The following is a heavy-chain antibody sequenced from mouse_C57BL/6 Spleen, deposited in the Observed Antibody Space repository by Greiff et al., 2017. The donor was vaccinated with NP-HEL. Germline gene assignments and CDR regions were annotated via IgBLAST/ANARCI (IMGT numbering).Heavy chain of an antibody. V-gene: IGHV5-4*01. Sequence: EVQLQESGGGLVKPGGSLKLSCAASGFTFSSYAMSWVRQTPEKRLEWVATISDGGSYTYYPDNVKGRFTISRDNAKNNLYLQMSHLKSEDTAMYYCARVYDYDGVAYWGQGTLVTVSA. D-gene: IGHD2-4*01. J-gene: IGHJ3*01. CDR2: ISDGGSYT. CDR3: ARVYDYDGVAY. CDR1: GFTFSSYA.